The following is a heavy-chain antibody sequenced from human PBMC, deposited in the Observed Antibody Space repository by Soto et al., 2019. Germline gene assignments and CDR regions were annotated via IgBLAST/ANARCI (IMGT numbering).Heavy chain of an antibody. J-gene: IGHJ6*02. D-gene: IGHD3-16*01. CDR1: GGSISSYY. Sequence: SETLSLTCTGSGGSISSYYWSWIRQPPGKGLEWIGYIYYSGSTNYNPFLKSRVTISVDTSKNQFSLKLSSVTAADTAVYYCARGYVRGPARPPHYGMDVWGQGTTVTVSS. CDR2: IYYSGST. CDR3: ARGYVRGPARPPHYGMDV. V-gene: IGHV4-59*01.